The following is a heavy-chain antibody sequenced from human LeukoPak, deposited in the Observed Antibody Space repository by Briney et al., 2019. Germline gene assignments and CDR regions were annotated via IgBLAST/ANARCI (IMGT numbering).Heavy chain of an antibody. V-gene: IGHV5-51*01. D-gene: IGHD2-15*01. J-gene: IGHJ4*02. CDR1: GYSFTSYW. Sequence: GESLRISCKGSGYSFTSYWIGWVRQMPGKGLEWMGIIYPADSDTRYSPSFQGQVIISADKSISTAYLQWSSLKASDTAMYYCARQEVVSFDYWGQGTLVTVSS. CDR3: ARQEVVSFDY. CDR2: IYPADSDT.